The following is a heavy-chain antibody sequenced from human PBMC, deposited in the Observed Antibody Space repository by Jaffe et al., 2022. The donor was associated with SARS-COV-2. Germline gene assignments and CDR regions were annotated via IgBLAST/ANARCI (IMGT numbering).Heavy chain of an antibody. CDR3: ARGAKGFTMIVVGLDY. CDR2: ISYDGSNK. Sequence: QVQLVESGGGVVQPGRSLRLSCAASGFTFSSYAMHWVRQAPGKGLEWVAVISYDGSNKYYADSVKGRFTISRDNSKNTLYLQMNSLRAEDTAVYYCARGAKGFTMIVVGLDYWGQGTLVTVSS. J-gene: IGHJ4*02. CDR1: GFTFSSYA. D-gene: IGHD3-22*01. V-gene: IGHV3-30-3*01.